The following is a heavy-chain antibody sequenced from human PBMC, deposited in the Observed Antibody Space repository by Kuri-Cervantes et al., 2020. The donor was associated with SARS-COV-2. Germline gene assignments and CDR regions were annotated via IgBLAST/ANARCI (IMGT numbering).Heavy chain of an antibody. J-gene: IGHJ4*02. D-gene: IGHD5-12*01. CDR2: ISFGGTNK. Sequence: GGSLRLSCAASGFTFSSYGMHWVRQAPGKGLEWVAVISFGGTNKYSADSVKGRFTISRDNSKNTLYLQMNSLRAEDTAVYYCAKDRVRRGYSGYVILDYWGQGTLVTVSS. CDR1: GFTFSSYG. CDR3: AKDRVRRGYSGYVILDY. V-gene: IGHV3-30*18.